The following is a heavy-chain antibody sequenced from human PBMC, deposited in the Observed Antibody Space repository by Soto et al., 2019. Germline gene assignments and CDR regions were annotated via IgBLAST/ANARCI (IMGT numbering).Heavy chain of an antibody. J-gene: IGHJ4*02. V-gene: IGHV3-15*01. D-gene: IGHD1-20*01. CDR2: IKSETDGGTT. CDR1: GFTFSNAW. Sequence: EVQLVESGGGLAKPGESLRLSCAASGFTFSNAWMSWVRQAPGKGLEWVGRIKSETDGGTTDYAAPVKGRFTISRDDSKNTLYVQLSSLKTEDTAVYYCTTGPYNWNGAHWGQGTLVTVSS. CDR3: TTGPYNWNGAH.